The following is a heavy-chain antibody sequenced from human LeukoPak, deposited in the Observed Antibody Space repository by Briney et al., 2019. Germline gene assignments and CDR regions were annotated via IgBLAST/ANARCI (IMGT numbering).Heavy chain of an antibody. J-gene: IGHJ4*02. V-gene: IGHV3-23*01. CDR3: AKSRRGCSGGSCYYFDY. D-gene: IGHD2-15*01. Sequence: GGSLRLSCAASGFTFSSCAMSWVRQAPGKGLEWVSGISGSAGSTYYADSVKGRFTLSRDNSKNTLHLQMNSLRAEDTAVYYCAKSRRGCSGGSCYYFDYWGQGTLVTVSS. CDR2: ISGSAGST. CDR1: GFTFSSCA.